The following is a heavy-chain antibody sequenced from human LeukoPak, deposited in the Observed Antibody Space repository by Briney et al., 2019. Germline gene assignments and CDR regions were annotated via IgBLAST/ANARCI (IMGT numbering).Heavy chain of an antibody. Sequence: SETLSLTCSVSGDSVSRSDSYWDWIRQPPGKGLEWIGNIFYSGKTYYSPSLKSRVTMSVDPSNNQFSLNLRSVTAADTALYYCARRRYYDGSGYLEWGQGTLLSVSS. D-gene: IGHD3-22*01. CDR2: IFYSGKT. V-gene: IGHV4-39*01. J-gene: IGHJ1*01. CDR1: GDSVSRSDSY. CDR3: ARRRYYDGSGYLE.